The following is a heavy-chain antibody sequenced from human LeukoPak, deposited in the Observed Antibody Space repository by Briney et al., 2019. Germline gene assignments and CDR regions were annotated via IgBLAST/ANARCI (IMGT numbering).Heavy chain of an antibody. CDR3: AKGFNVVVTAMDY. CDR1: GFTFSSYA. J-gene: IGHJ4*02. CDR2: ISGSGGST. V-gene: IGHV3-23*01. Sequence: VGSLRLSCAASGFTFSSYAMSWVRQAPGKGLEWVSAISGSGGSTYYTDSVKGRFTVSRDNSKNTLYLQMNSLRAEDTAVYYCAKGFNVVVTAMDYWGQGTLVTVSS. D-gene: IGHD2-21*02.